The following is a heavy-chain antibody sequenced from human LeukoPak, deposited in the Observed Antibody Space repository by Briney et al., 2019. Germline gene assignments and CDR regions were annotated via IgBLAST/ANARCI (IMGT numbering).Heavy chain of an antibody. CDR3: ASRAHGSSGYYH. Sequence: SVKVSCKASGGTFGSYAISWVRQAPGEGLEWMGGIIPIFGTANYAQKFQGRVTITADESTSTAYMELSSLRSEDTAVYYCASRAHGSSGYYHWGQGTLVTVSS. CDR2: IIPIFGTA. V-gene: IGHV1-69*13. CDR1: GGTFGSYA. J-gene: IGHJ5*02. D-gene: IGHD3-22*01.